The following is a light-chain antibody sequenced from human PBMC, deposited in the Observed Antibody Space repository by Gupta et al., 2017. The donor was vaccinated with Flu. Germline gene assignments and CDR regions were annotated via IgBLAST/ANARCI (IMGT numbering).Light chain of an antibody. J-gene: IGKJ4*01. V-gene: IGKV3-11*01. CDR1: QSVRTY. CDR2: DAS. Sequence: SPATLSLSPGESATLSCRASQSVRTYLAWYQHKVGQAPRLLLYDASKRATGIPARFSGSGSGTDFTLTISSLEPGDSAVYYCQQRSNWFTFGGGTKVEIK. CDR3: QQRSNWFT.